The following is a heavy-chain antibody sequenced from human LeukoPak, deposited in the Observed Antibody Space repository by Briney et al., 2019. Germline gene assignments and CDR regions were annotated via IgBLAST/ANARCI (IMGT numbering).Heavy chain of an antibody. D-gene: IGHD5-24*01. Sequence: ASVKVSCKASGYTFTGYYMHWVRQAPGQGLEWMGWINPNSGGTNYAQKFQGRVTMTRDTSISTAYMELSRLRSDDTAVYYCARDYFGDGYNLKYFQHWGQGTLVTVSS. J-gene: IGHJ1*01. CDR2: INPNSGGT. V-gene: IGHV1-2*02. CDR1: GYTFTGYY. CDR3: ARDYFGDGYNLKYFQH.